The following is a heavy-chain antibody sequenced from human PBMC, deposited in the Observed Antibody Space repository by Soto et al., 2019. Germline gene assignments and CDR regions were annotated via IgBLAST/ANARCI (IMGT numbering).Heavy chain of an antibody. CDR2: IHWNNGAT. CDR3: TEDILPGGADV. V-gene: IGHV3-9*02. CDR1: AFSSHHHA. D-gene: IGHD3-16*01. Sequence: GGSLRLSCVASAFSSHHHAIHWVRQGPGKGLEWVSGIHWNNGATGYADSVKGRFTIFKDNVKNSVYLQMNSLRTDDTAFYYCTEDILPGGADVWGQGTTVTVSS. J-gene: IGHJ6*02.